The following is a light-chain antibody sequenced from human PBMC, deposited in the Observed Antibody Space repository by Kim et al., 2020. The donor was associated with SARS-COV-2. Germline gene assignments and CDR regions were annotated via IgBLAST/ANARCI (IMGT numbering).Light chain of an antibody. CDR3: QQYERLYT. J-gene: IGKJ2*01. V-gene: IGKV1-33*01. Sequence: LSASVGDRVTITCQASQDIDDYLNWYQQKPGKAPKLLIYDASNLETGVPSRFSGSGSGTDFTFTISSLQPEDIATYYCQQYERLYTFGQGTKLEI. CDR1: QDIDDY. CDR2: DAS.